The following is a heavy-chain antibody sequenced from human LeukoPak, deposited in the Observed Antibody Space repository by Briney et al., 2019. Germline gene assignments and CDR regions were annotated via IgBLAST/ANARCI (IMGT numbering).Heavy chain of an antibody. Sequence: GASVKVSCKASGYTFTSYAMHWVRQAPGQRLEWMGWINAGNGNTKYSQKFQGRVTITRDTSASTAYMELSSLRSEDTAVYYCARDDGSGWRNGAPYWGQGTLVTVSS. CDR3: ARDDGSGWRNGAPY. D-gene: IGHD6-25*01. CDR2: INAGNGNT. J-gene: IGHJ4*02. V-gene: IGHV1-3*01. CDR1: GYTFTSYA.